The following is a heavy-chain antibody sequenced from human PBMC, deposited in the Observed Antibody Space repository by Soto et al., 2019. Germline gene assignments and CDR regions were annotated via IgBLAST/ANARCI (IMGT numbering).Heavy chain of an antibody. D-gene: IGHD1-7*01. V-gene: IGHV2-5*02. CDR3: AHRLTLNRTWNYGRFDY. Sequence: QITLKESGPTLVKPTQTLTLTCTFSGFSLRTSGVGVGWIRQPPGKALEWLALIYWDDDKRYCPSLKNRLTITKXXSXNXAVLTMTNMDPVDTATYFCAHRLTLNRTWNYGRFDYWGQGTLVTVSS. CDR1: GFSLRTSGVG. CDR2: IYWDDDK. J-gene: IGHJ4*02.